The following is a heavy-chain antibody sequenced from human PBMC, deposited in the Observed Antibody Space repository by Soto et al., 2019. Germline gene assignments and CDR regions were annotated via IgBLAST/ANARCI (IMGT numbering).Heavy chain of an antibody. CDR2: IYYSGST. J-gene: IGHJ6*02. D-gene: IGHD6-13*01. CDR3: ARHGAAAGRETYYYYGMDV. Sequence: PSETLSLTCPVSGGSISSYYWSWIRQPPGKGLEWIGYIYYSGSTNYNPSLKSRVTISVDTSKNQFSLKLSSVTAADTAVYYCARHGAAAGRETYYYYGMDVWGQGTTVTVSS. CDR1: GGSISSYY. V-gene: IGHV4-59*08.